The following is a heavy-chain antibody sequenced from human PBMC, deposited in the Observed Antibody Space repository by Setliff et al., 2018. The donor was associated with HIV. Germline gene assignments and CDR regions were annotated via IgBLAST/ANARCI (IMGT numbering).Heavy chain of an antibody. J-gene: IGHJ4*02. CDR3: LRGGSFGDIPNC. D-gene: IGHD4-17*01. CDR1: GFTFSSYG. Sequence: GESLKISCAASGFTFSSYGMHWVRQAPGKGLEWVANLNQDGSEKYYVDSVKGRFTISRDNAKNSVYLQMNSLRAGDTAVYYCLRGGSFGDIPNCWGQGTLVTVSS. CDR2: LNQDGSEK. V-gene: IGHV3-7*01.